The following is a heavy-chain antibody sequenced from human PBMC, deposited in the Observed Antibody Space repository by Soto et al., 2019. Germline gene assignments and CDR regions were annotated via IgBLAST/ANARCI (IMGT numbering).Heavy chain of an antibody. CDR2: INPNSGGT. CDR1: VYTFTGYY. CDR3: ARGKNYYGSGSYMDYYYMDV. D-gene: IGHD3-10*01. Sequence: ASVTVSCKASVYTFTGYYMHWVRQAPRQGLEWMGWINPNSGGTNYAQKFQGWVTMTRDTPISTAYMELSRLRSDDTAVYYCARGKNYYGSGSYMDYYYMDVWGKGTTVTVS. J-gene: IGHJ6*03. V-gene: IGHV1-2*04.